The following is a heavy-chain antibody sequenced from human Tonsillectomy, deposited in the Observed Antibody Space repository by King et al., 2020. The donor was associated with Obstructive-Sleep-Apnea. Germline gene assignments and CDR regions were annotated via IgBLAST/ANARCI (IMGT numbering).Heavy chain of an antibody. D-gene: IGHD5-12*01. Sequence: VQLVESGGGLVQPGGSLRLSCAASGFTFSSYSMNWVRQAPGKGLEWVSYISSSSSTIYYADSVKGRFTISRDNAKNSLYLQMNSLRAEDTAVYYCARDRFYYSGFASDYGMDVWGQGTTVTVSS. CDR3: ARDRFYYSGFASDYGMDV. CDR1: GFTFSSYS. CDR2: ISSSSSTI. V-gene: IGHV3-48*01. J-gene: IGHJ6*02.